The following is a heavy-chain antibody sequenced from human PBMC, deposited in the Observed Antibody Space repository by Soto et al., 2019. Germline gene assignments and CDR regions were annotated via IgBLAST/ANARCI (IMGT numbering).Heavy chain of an antibody. J-gene: IGHJ6*02. CDR3: ARTIIAPYGMDV. Sequence: QVQLVESGGGVVQPGRSLRLSCAASGFTFSSYGMHWVRQAPGKGLEWVAVIWYDGSNKYYADSVKGRFTISRDNSKNTLYLQINSLRAEDTTVYYCARTIIAPYGMDVWGQGTTFTVSS. D-gene: IGHD2-21*01. V-gene: IGHV3-33*01. CDR1: GFTFSSYG. CDR2: IWYDGSNK.